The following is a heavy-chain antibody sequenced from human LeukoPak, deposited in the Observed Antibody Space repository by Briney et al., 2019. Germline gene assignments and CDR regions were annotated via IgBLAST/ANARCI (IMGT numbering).Heavy chain of an antibody. D-gene: IGHD2-15*01. Sequence: SQTLSLTCTVSGGSISSGGYYWSWISQHPGKGLDWIGYIYYSGSTDYNPSLKSRVTISVDTSKNQFSLKLSSVTAADTAVYYCARDCSGGSCYFDYWGQGTLVTVSS. CDR1: GGSISSGGYY. J-gene: IGHJ4*02. CDR3: ARDCSGGSCYFDY. V-gene: IGHV4-31*03. CDR2: IYYSGST.